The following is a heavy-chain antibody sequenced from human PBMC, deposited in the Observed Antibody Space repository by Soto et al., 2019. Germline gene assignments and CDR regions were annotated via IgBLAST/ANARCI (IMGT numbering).Heavy chain of an antibody. V-gene: IGHV1-3*01. D-gene: IGHD2-2*01. CDR3: ARDARAYHIVVVPAAMQGYYYMDV. Sequence: ASVKVSCKVSGCTFTNYAMHWVRQAPGQGLEWMGWINAGNGNTKYSQKFQGRATITRDTSASTAYMELSSLRSEDTAVYYCARDARAYHIVVVPAAMQGYYYMDVWGKGTTVTVSS. J-gene: IGHJ6*03. CDR1: GCTFTNYA. CDR2: INAGNGNT.